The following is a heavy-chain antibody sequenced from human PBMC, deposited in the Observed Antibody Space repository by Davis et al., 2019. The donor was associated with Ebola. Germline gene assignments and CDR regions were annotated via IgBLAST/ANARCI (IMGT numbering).Heavy chain of an antibody. Sequence: ASVKVSCKASGYTFTTYAMNWVRQAPGQSLEWMGWINTGTGNTKYSQKFQGRVTITRDTSASTAYMELSSLRSEDTAVYYCARDSSGWYYFDYWGQGTLVTVSS. J-gene: IGHJ4*02. CDR2: INTGTGNT. D-gene: IGHD6-19*01. V-gene: IGHV1-3*04. CDR1: GYTFTTYA. CDR3: ARDSSGWYYFDY.